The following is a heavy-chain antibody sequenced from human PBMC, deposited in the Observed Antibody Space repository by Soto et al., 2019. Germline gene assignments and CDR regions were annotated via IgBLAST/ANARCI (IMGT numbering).Heavy chain of an antibody. J-gene: IGHJ4*02. V-gene: IGHV3-23*01. CDR1: GFTFSSYG. CDR2: SSATGAGT. D-gene: IGHD1-7*01. Sequence: PGGSLRLSCAASGFTFSSYGMTWVRQAPGKGLEWVSFSSATGAGTYYADSVKGRFTISRDNSKNTLYLQMTSLRADDTAVYYCAKHSRAGGNYGFYSDFWGQGALVTVSS. CDR3: AKHSRAGGNYGFYSDF.